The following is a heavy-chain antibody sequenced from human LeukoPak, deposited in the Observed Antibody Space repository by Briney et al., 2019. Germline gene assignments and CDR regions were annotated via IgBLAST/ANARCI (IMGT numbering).Heavy chain of an antibody. CDR1: GFTVSSNY. V-gene: IGHV3-53*01. J-gene: IGHJ4*02. CDR2: IYSDGST. Sequence: GALRLSCAASGFTVSSNYMTWVRQAPGKGLEWVSVIYSDGSTYYAVSVKGRFTISRDNSKNTLDLQMTGLRAEDTAVYYCARERGRGRDSPWFDYWGQGTLVTVSS. D-gene: IGHD1-26*01. CDR3: ARERGRGRDSPWFDY.